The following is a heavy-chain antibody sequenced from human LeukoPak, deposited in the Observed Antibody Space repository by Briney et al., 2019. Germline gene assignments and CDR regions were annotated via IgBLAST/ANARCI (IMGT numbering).Heavy chain of an antibody. J-gene: IGHJ6*02. D-gene: IGHD3-3*01. CDR3: AKRSSYYDFWSGPYGMDV. V-gene: IGHV3-30*18. CDR1: GFTFSSYG. CDR2: ISYDGSNK. Sequence: GGSRRLSCAASGFTFSSYGMHWVRQAPGDGLEWVAVISYDGSNKYYADSVKGRFTISRDNSKNTLYLQMNSLRAEDTAVYYCAKRSSYYDFWSGPYGMDVWGQGTTVTVSS.